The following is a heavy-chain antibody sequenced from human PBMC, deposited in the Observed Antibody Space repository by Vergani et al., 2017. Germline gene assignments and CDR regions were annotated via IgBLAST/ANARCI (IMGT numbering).Heavy chain of an antibody. CDR2: IYYSGST. CDR3: ARERSLVWYFDL. Sequence: QVQLQESGPGLVKPSETLSLTCTVSGGSISSYYWSWIWQPPGKGLEWIGYIYYSGSTNYNPSLKSRVPISVDTSKNQFSLKLSSVTAADTAVYYCARERSLVWYFDLWGRGTLVTVSS. CDR1: GGSISSYY. J-gene: IGHJ2*01. V-gene: IGHV4-59*01.